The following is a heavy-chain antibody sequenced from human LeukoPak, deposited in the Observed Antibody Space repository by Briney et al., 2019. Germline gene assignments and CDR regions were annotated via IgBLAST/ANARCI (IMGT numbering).Heavy chain of an antibody. D-gene: IGHD3-22*01. J-gene: IGHJ4*02. CDR3: ARGAYYYED. CDR1: GFTFSSYS. V-gene: IGHV3-48*01. CDR2: ITASGTAM. Sequence: GGSLRLSCAASGFTFSSYSMNWVRQAPGKGLEWVSHITASGTAMFYADSVKGRFTISRDNAKNSLYLQMNSLRAEDTAVYYCARGAYYYEDWGQGTLVTVSS.